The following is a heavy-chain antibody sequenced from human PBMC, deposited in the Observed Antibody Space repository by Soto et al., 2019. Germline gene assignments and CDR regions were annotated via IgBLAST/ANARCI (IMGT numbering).Heavy chain of an antibody. CDR1: GGSISSYY. V-gene: IGHV4-59*12. D-gene: IGHD5-18*01. CDR2: IYYSGST. J-gene: IGHJ3*02. CDR3: ARDLRGYSYGYGAFDI. Sequence: PSETLSLTCTVSGGSISSYYRSWIRQPPGTGLEWIGYIYYSGSTNYNPSLKSRVTISVDTSKNQFSLKLSSATAADTAVYYCARDLRGYSYGYGAFDIWGQGTMVTVS.